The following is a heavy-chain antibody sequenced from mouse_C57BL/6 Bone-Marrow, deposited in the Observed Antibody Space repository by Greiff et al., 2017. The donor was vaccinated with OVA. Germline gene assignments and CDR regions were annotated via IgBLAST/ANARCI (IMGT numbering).Heavy chain of an antibody. CDR1: GYTFTSYW. Sequence: QVQLQQPGAELVKPGASVTLSCKASGYTFTSYWMHWVKQRPGQGLEWIGMIHPNSGSTNYNEKFKSKATLTVDKSSSTAYMQLSSLTSEDSAVYYCARDLGWLMDFDYWGQGTTLTVSS. CDR3: ARDLGWLMDFDY. J-gene: IGHJ2*01. D-gene: IGHD2-3*01. V-gene: IGHV1-64*01. CDR2: IHPNSGST.